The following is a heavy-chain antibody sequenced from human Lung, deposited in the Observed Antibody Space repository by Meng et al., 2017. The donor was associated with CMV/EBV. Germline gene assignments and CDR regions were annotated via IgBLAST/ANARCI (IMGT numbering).Heavy chain of an antibody. CDR2: IYNSGST. Sequence: QVQAEESGPGLVKPSQTLSLTCKVSGGSFSSGDYYWSWIRQPPGKGLEWIGYIYNSGSTYYHPSLKSRVTISVDTSKNQFSLKLSSVTAADTAVYYCARALDTAMVTFDYWGQGTLVTVSS. CDR3: ARALDTAMVTFDY. CDR1: GGSFSSGDYY. J-gene: IGHJ4*02. V-gene: IGHV4-30-4*08. D-gene: IGHD5-18*01.